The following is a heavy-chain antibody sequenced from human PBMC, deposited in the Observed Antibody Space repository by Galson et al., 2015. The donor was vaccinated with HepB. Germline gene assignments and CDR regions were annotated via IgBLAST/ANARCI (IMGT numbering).Heavy chain of an antibody. J-gene: IGHJ5*02. CDR3: ARGALVGVVGGSQNNWFDH. Sequence: SVKVSCKASGYTFSTYSITWVRQAPGKGLEWMGWISPYNRDRNYARKFEGRVTMTTETLTSTPYMELSSLRFDDTAVYYCARGALVGVVGGSQNNWFDHWGQGTLVTVSS. D-gene: IGHD2-15*01. V-gene: IGHV1-18*01. CDR1: GYTFSTYS. CDR2: ISPYNRDR.